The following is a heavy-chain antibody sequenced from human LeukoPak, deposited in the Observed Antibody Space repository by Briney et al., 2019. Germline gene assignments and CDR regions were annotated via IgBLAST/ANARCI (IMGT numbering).Heavy chain of an antibody. V-gene: IGHV3-15*01. J-gene: IGHJ5*02. Sequence: KTGGCLRLSCVASRFAFSQAWMSWVRQAPGKGLEWVGRIKSESDGGTTDYAAPVKGRFTISRDDSKNTLFLQMNSLQTEDTAVYYCTTSGWFDHWGQGTLVTVSS. D-gene: IGHD1-26*01. CDR3: TTSGWFDH. CDR1: RFAFSQAW. CDR2: IKSESDGGTT.